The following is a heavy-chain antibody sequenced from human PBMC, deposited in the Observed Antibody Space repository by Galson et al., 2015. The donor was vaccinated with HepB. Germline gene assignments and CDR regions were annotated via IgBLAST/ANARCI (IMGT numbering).Heavy chain of an antibody. CDR3: ARDHRQWLVLFGY. CDR2: INPNSGGT. V-gene: IGHV1-2*06. D-gene: IGHD6-19*01. J-gene: IGHJ4*02. CDR1: GYTFTGYY. Sequence: SVKVSCKASGYTFTGYYMHWVRQAPGQGLEWMGRINPNSGGTNYAQKFQGRVTMTRDTSISTAYMELSRLRSDDTAVYYCARDHRQWLVLFGYWGQGTLVTVSS.